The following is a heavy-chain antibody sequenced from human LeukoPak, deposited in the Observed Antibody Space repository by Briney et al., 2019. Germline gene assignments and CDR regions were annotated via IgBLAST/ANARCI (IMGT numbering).Heavy chain of an antibody. J-gene: IGHJ4*02. CDR3: ARETLTFPDF. V-gene: IGHV4-4*07. D-gene: IGHD3-9*01. CDR1: GGSLSSYS. Sequence: SETLSLTCTVSGGSLSSYSWSWIPQPAGKGLEWLGRIYTSGSTSYNPSLTSRVSMSLDTSKKQISLKLGSVTAADTAVYYCARETLTFPDFWGQGTLVTVSS. CDR2: IYTSGST.